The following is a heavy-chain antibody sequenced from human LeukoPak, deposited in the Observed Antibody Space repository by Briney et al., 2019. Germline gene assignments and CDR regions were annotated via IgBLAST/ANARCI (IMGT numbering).Heavy chain of an antibody. CDR3: ARGQGTVTTH. CDR1: GGSFSGYY. CDR2: INHSGGA. J-gene: IGHJ4*02. V-gene: IGHV4-34*01. Sequence: SETLSLTCAVSGGSFSGYYWTWIRQPPGEGLEWIGEINHSGGANYNPSLKSRVTISLDTSKNQFSLKLSSVTAADTAVYYCARGQGTVTTHWGQGTLVTVSS. D-gene: IGHD4-17*01.